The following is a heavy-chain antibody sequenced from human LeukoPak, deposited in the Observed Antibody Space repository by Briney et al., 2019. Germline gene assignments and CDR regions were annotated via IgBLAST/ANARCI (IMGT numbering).Heavy chain of an antibody. CDR3: GRHPFQYPFDH. J-gene: IGHJ5*02. CDR2: IYHSGHT. CDR1: GASVSSDY. D-gene: IGHD2/OR15-2a*01. Sequence: PSETLSLTCTVSGASVSSDYWSWIRQSPGKGLEWIGYIYHSGHTMSNPSLKSRVSLSLDTSNNQFSLKLSSVTAADTAVYYCGRHPFQYPFDHWGQGTVVSVSS. V-gene: IGHV4-59*08.